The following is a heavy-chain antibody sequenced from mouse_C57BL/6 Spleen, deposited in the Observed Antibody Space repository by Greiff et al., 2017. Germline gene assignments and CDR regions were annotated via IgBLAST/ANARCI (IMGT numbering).Heavy chain of an antibody. Sequence: DVQLQESGPELVKPGASVKIPCKASGYTFTDYNMDWVKQSHGKSLEWIGDINPNNGGTIYNQKFKGKATLTVDKSSSTAYMELRSLTSEDTAVYYCATIYYGNLRAMDYWGQGTSVTVSS. J-gene: IGHJ4*01. D-gene: IGHD2-1*01. CDR1: GYTFTDYN. CDR2: INPNNGGT. CDR3: ATIYYGNLRAMDY. V-gene: IGHV1-18*01.